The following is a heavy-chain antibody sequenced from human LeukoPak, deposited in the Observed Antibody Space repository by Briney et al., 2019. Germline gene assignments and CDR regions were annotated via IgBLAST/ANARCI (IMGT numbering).Heavy chain of an antibody. Sequence: GGSLRLSCAASGFTFSSYGMHWVRQAPGKGLEWVAVISYDGSNKYYADSVKGRFTISRDNAKNSLYLQMNSLRAEDTAVYYCARDRAGYFDYWGQGTLVTVSS. CDR2: ISYDGSNK. V-gene: IGHV3-30*03. CDR1: GFTFSSYG. CDR3: ARDRAGYFDY. J-gene: IGHJ4*02.